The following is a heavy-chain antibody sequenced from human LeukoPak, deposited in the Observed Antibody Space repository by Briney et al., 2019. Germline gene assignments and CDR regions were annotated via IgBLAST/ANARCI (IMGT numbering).Heavy chain of an antibody. CDR2: ISSSSSYI. D-gene: IGHD4-17*01. V-gene: IGHV3-21*01. Sequence: PGGSLRLSCAASGFTFSSYSMNWVRQAPGKGLEWVSSISSSSSYIYYADSVKGRFTISRDNAKNSLYLQMNSLRAEDTAVYYCAIGDDYGDYSRVSDAFEIWGQGEMVTVSS. CDR3: AIGDDYGDYSRVSDAFEI. CDR1: GFTFSSYS. J-gene: IGHJ3*02.